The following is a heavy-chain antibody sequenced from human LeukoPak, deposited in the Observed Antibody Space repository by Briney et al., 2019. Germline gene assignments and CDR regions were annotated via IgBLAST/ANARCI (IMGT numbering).Heavy chain of an antibody. CDR1: GYTFTGYY. Sequence: ASVKVSCKASGYTFTGYYMHCVRQAPGQGLEWMGWINPNSGGTNYAQKFQGRVTMTRDTSITTAYMELSRLRSDDTAVYYCARDLVAGEFDYWGQGTLVTVSS. CDR3: ARDLVAGEFDY. D-gene: IGHD3-10*01. V-gene: IGHV1-2*02. CDR2: INPNSGGT. J-gene: IGHJ4*02.